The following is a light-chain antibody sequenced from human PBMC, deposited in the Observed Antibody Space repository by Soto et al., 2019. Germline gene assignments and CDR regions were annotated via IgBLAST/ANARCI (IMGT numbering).Light chain of an antibody. Sequence: QSALTQPASVSGSPGQSITISCTGTSSDVGAYNYVSWYQQHPGKAPKLMLYEVNSRPSGVSSRFSGSKSGNTASLTISGLQGEDEADYYCTSYTSTRTYVFGTGTKVTVL. J-gene: IGLJ1*01. V-gene: IGLV2-14*01. CDR3: TSYTSTRTYV. CDR2: EVN. CDR1: SSDVGAYNY.